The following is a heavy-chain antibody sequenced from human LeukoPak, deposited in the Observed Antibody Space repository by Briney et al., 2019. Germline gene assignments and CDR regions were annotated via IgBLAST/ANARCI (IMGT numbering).Heavy chain of an antibody. V-gene: IGHV1-69*13. CDR3: AKGNSSSWYGGPGAFDI. D-gene: IGHD6-13*01. J-gene: IGHJ3*02. CDR1: GGTFSSYA. CDR2: IIPIFGTA. Sequence: SVKVSCKASGGTFSSYAISWVRQAPGQGLEWMGGIIPIFGTANYAQKFQGRVTITADESTSTAYMELSSLRSEDTAVYYCAKGNSSSWYGGPGAFDIWGQGTMVTVSS.